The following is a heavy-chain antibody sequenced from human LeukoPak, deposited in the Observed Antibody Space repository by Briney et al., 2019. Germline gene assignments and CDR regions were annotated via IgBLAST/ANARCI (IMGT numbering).Heavy chain of an antibody. Sequence: PSETLSLTCTVSDDSISDYYWSWIRQPPGKGLEWIGYIYTRGTTNYNPSLESRVTMSADTSKNQFSLKLDSVTAADTAVYYCARSRPAPKEFDHWGQGTLVTVSS. J-gene: IGHJ4*02. CDR3: ARSRPAPKEFDH. CDR2: IYTRGTT. D-gene: IGHD2-2*01. V-gene: IGHV4-4*09. CDR1: DDSISDYY.